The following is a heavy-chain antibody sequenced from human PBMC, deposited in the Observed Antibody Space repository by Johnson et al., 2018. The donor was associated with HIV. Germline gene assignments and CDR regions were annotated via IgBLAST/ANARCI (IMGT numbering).Heavy chain of an antibody. D-gene: IGHD3-22*01. CDR1: GFTFTSYA. J-gene: IGHJ3*02. Sequence: VQLVESGGGVVQPGRSLRLSCAASGFTFTSYALHWVRQAPGKGLEWVAVISYDGSNNYYADSVKGRFTISRDISKHTLYLLINSLRPDDTAVYYCARVQITYDYDSSAYQAFDIWGQGTMVTVSS. CDR2: ISYDGSNN. V-gene: IGHV3-30-3*01. CDR3: ARVQITYDYDSSAYQAFDI.